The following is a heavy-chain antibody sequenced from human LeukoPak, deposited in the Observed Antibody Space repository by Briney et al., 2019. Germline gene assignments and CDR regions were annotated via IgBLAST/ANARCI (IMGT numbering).Heavy chain of an antibody. V-gene: IGHV3-7*01. D-gene: IGHD5-24*01. CDR2: IKQDGSEK. CDR3: ARDGPADGYNYLIDAFDI. CDR1: GFTFSSYW. Sequence: GGSLRLSCAASGFTFSSYWMSWVRQAPGKGLEWVANIKQDGSEKYYVDSVKGRFTISRDNAKNSLYLQMNSLRAEDTAVYYCARDGPADGYNYLIDAFDIWGQGTMVTVSS. J-gene: IGHJ3*02.